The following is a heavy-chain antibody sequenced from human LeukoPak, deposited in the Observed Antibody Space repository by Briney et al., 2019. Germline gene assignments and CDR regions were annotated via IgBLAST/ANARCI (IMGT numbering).Heavy chain of an antibody. CDR3: ARGRAKWLVNYFDY. D-gene: IGHD6-19*01. CDR1: GFTFSSYG. J-gene: IGHJ4*02. Sequence: GGSLGLSCAASGFTFSSYGMHWVRQAPGKGLEWVAVIWYDGSNKYYADSVKGRFTISRDNSKNTLYLQMNSLRAEDTAVYYCARGRAKWLVNYFDYWGQGTLVTVSS. V-gene: IGHV3-33*01. CDR2: IWYDGSNK.